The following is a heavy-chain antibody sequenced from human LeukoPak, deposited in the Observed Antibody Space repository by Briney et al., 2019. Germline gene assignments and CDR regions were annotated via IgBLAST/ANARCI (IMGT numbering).Heavy chain of an antibody. D-gene: IGHD3-10*01. V-gene: IGHV1-2*02. J-gene: IGHJ4*02. CDR3: SSHYGPGPV. CDR1: GYSFRDHH. CDR2: IHPGTGDT. Sequence: ASVKVSCKALGYSFRDHHVIWVRQAPGQGLEWMGWIHPGTGDTKFGQNFQGRLTMTWDTSITTAYMDLIELTSDDTAVYYCSSHYGPGPVWGQGTLVTASS.